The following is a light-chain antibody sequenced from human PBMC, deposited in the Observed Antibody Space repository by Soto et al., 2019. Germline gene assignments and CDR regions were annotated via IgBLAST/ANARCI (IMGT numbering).Light chain of an antibody. CDR1: QSVSSN. CDR3: QQYNNWPPWT. V-gene: IGKV3-15*01. J-gene: IGKJ1*01. CDR2: GAS. Sequence: EIVMTQSPATLSVSPGERATLSCRASQSVSSNLAWYQQKPGQAPRLLIYGASTRATGIPARLSGSESGTEFTLTISSLQSEDFAVYYCQQYNNWPPWTFGQGTKGEIK.